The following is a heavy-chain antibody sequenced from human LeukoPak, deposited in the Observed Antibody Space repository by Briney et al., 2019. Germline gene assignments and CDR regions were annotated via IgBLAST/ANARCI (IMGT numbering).Heavy chain of an antibody. D-gene: IGHD6-19*01. Sequence: GGSLRLSCAASGFTFSSYGMHWVRQAPGKGLEWVAVIWYDGSNKYYADSEKGRFTISRDNSKNTLYLQMNSLRAEDTAVYYCARTPVAGYHDAFDIWGQGTMVTVSS. CDR1: GFTFSSYG. V-gene: IGHV3-33*01. J-gene: IGHJ3*02. CDR3: ARTPVAGYHDAFDI. CDR2: IWYDGSNK.